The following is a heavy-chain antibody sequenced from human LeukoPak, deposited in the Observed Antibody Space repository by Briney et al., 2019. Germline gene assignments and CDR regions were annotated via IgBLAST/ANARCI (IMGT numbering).Heavy chain of an antibody. CDR1: GGPISSGSYY. CDR3: AREGDYYDSSGYYVDAFDI. V-gene: IGHV4-61*02. D-gene: IGHD3-22*01. Sequence: PSETLSLTCTVSGGPISSGSYYWSWIRQPAGKGLEWIGRIYTSGSTNYNPSLKSRVTISVDTSKNQFSLKLSSVTAADTAVYYCAREGDYYDSSGYYVDAFDIWGQGTMVTVSS. CDR2: IYTSGST. J-gene: IGHJ3*02.